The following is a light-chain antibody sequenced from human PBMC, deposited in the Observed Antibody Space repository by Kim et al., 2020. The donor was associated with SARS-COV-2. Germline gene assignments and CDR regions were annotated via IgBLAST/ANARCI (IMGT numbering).Light chain of an antibody. V-gene: IGKV1-5*03. CDR1: ENINKW. CDR2: MAS. CDR3: QQDNAFPLT. J-gene: IGKJ4*01. Sequence: DIQMTQSPSTLSASVGDRVTITCRASENINKWLVWYQQKPGKAPKVLIYMASSLESGVPSRFSCSGSGTEFSLTISSLQPDDFATYYCQQDNAFPLTFGGGTKVDIK.